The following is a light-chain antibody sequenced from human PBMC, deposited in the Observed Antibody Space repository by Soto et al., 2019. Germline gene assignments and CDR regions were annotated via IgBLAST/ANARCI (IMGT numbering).Light chain of an antibody. J-gene: IGKJ1*01. CDR2: GAS. V-gene: IGKV3-15*01. CDR3: QQYNNWPPWT. Sequence: EIVRTQSPATLSVSPGERATLSRRASQSVSSNLAWYQQKTGQATRLLIYGASNRATGIPARFSGSGSGTEFTITISSLQSEDFAVYYCQQYNNWPPWTFGQGTKV. CDR1: QSVSSN.